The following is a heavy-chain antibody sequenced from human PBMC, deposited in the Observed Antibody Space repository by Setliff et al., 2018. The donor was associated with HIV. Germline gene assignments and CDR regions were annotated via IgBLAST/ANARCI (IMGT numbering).Heavy chain of an antibody. CDR1: GFTFSDCP. V-gene: IGHV3-48*01. J-gene: IGHJ4*02. CDR3: ATDLHWAFDY. D-gene: IGHD7-27*01. CDR2: IYPDSNNI. Sequence: GGSLRLSCAASGFTFSDCPMNWVRQAPGKGLEWVSHIYPDSNNIDYTDSVKGRFTISRDNAKNSLYLQMNSLRAEDAAVYYCATDLHWAFDYWGQGSLVTVSS.